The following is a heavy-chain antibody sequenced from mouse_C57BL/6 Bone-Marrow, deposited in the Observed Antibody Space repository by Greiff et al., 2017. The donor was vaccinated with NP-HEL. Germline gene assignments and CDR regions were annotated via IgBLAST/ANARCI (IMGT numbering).Heavy chain of an antibody. CDR2: IYPGNSDT. CDR1: GYTFTSYW. Sequence: EVQLQQSGTVLARPGASVKMSCKTSGYTFTSYWMHWVKQRPGQGLEWIGAIYPGNSDTSYNQKFKGKAKLTAVTSASTAYMELSSLTNEDSAVYYCTRWPGWGYYFDYWGQGTTLTVSS. D-gene: IGHD2-3*01. J-gene: IGHJ2*01. V-gene: IGHV1-5*01. CDR3: TRWPGWGYYFDY.